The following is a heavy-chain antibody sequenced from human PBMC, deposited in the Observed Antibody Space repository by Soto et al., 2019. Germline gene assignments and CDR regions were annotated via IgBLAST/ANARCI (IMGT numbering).Heavy chain of an antibody. Sequence: ASVKVSCKASGYTFTSYYMHWVRQAPGQGLEWMGIINPSGGSTSYAQKFQGRVTMTRDTSTSTVYMELGSLRSEDTAVYYCARDLMDTAMVLRVYYYYYYGMDVWGQGTTVTVSS. CDR2: INPSGGST. D-gene: IGHD5-18*01. CDR1: GYTFTSYY. V-gene: IGHV1-46*01. J-gene: IGHJ6*02. CDR3: ARDLMDTAMVLRVYYYYYYGMDV.